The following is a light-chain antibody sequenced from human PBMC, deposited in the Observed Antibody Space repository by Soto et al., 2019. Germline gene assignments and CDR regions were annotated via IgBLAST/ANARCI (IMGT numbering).Light chain of an antibody. CDR1: RSNIGGYNY. Sequence: QSVLTQPPSASGTPGQRVTISCSGGRSNIGGYNYVYWFQQYPGTAPKVLVVGTNLRPSGVPDRFSASKSGTSGSLTISGLRFEDEADYYCAAWDDSLRVVLFGGGTKVTVL. CDR2: GTN. J-gene: IGLJ2*01. V-gene: IGLV1-47*02. CDR3: AAWDDSLRVVL.